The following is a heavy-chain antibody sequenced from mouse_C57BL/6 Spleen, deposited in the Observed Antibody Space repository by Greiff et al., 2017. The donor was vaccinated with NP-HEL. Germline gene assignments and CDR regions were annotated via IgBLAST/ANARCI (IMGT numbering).Heavy chain of an antibody. CDR2: ISYDGSN. CDR3: ARSYGGY. V-gene: IGHV3-6*01. D-gene: IGHD1-1*01. J-gene: IGHJ2*01. CDR1: GYSITSGYY. Sequence: EVQLVESGPGLVKPSQSLSLTCSVTGYSITSGYYWNWIRQFPGNKLEWMGYISYDGSNNYNPSLKNRISITRDTSKNQFFLKLNSVTTEDTATYYCARSYGGYWGQGTTLTVSS.